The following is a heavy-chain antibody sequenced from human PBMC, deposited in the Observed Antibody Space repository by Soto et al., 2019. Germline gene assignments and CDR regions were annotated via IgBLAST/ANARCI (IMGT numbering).Heavy chain of an antibody. CDR1: GVTVSSNY. CDR3: ARHGYNYGGGYFDY. V-gene: IGHV3-66*04. Sequence: EVPLVESGGGLVQPGGSLRLSCAASGVTVSSNYMSWVRQAPGKGLEWVSVIYSGGSTYYADSVKGRFTISRDNSKNTLYLQINSLRAEDTAVYYCARHGYNYGGGYFDYWGQGTLVTVSS. D-gene: IGHD5-18*01. J-gene: IGHJ4*02. CDR2: IYSGGST.